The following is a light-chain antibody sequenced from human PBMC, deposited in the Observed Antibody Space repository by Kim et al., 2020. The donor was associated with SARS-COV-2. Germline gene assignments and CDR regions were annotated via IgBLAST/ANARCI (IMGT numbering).Light chain of an antibody. Sequence: TTINCKSSQSVLYSSNNNNYLAWYQLKPGQPPKLLIYWASTRESGVPDRFSGSGSGTDFTLTISSPQAEDVAVYYCQQYYSIPITFGQGTRLEIK. V-gene: IGKV4-1*01. CDR2: WAS. CDR3: QQYYSIPIT. CDR1: QSVLYSSNNNNY. J-gene: IGKJ5*01.